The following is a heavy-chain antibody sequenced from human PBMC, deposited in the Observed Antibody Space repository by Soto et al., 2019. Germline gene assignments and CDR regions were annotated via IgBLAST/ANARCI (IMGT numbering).Heavy chain of an antibody. CDR3: AKDLLPSSVQRFFFES. CDR2: ILHDETP. D-gene: IGHD2-15*01. V-gene: IGHV3-23*01. CDR1: WCTFITDA. J-gene: IGHJ4*02. Sequence: SQRVSCGASWCTFITDAMTWIRQAPGRGLEWVSTILHDETPFYTDSVKGRFTISRDNVRGTLYLQMNGLRVEDAALYFCAKDLLPSSVQRFFFESWGQGSLVTVSS.